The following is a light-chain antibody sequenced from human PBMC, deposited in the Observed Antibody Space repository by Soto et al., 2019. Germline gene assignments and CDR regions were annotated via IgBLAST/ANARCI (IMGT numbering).Light chain of an antibody. CDR2: DAS. Sequence: DIPMTQSPSTLSASVGDRVTITCRASQSIRGRLAWYQQKSGKAPKLLIYDASILESGVPSSFSGSGSGTEFTLTISSLQPDDFATYYCQQYVSHATFGGGTKVEIK. J-gene: IGKJ4*01. V-gene: IGKV1-5*01. CDR3: QQYVSHAT. CDR1: QSIRGR.